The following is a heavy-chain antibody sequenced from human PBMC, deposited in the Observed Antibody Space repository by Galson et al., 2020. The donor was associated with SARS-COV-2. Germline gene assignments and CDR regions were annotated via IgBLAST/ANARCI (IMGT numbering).Heavy chain of an antibody. V-gene: IGHV3-33*01. CDR3: ARVPPHFHWSSDY. D-gene: IGHD3-9*01. J-gene: IGHJ4*02. Sequence: GGSLRLSCAASGFTFSSYGMHWVRQAPGKGLQWVAVIWYDGSNKYYADSVKGRFTISRDNSKNTLYLQMNSLRAEDTAVYYCARVPPHFHWSSDYWGQGALVTVAS. CDR2: IWYDGSNK. CDR1: GFTFSSYG.